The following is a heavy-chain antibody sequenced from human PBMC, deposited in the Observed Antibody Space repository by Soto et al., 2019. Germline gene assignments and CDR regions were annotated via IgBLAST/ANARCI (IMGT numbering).Heavy chain of an antibody. Sequence: EVQLVESGGGLVKPGGSLRLSCAASGFTFSSYSVNWVRQAPGKGLEWVSSISSSSSYIYYADSVKGRFTISRDNAKNSLYLQMNSLRAEDTAVYYCARWTYYYDSSGYYYGNLIDYWGQGTLVTVSS. CDR3: ARWTYYYDSSGYYYGNLIDY. J-gene: IGHJ4*02. D-gene: IGHD3-22*01. CDR2: ISSSSSYI. CDR1: GFTFSSYS. V-gene: IGHV3-21*01.